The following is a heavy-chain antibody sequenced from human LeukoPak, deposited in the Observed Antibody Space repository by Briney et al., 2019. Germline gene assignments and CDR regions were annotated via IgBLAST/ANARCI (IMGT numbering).Heavy chain of an antibody. D-gene: IGHD3-3*01. CDR1: GGTFSSYA. CDR3: ARDPLERNWSGYQYYYMDV. Sequence: ASVKVSCKASGGTFSSYAISWVGQAPGQGLEWMGGIIPIFGTAHYAQKFQGRVTITADESTSTAYMELSSLRSEDTAVYYCARDPLERNWSGYQYYYMDVWGKGTTVTVSS. V-gene: IGHV1-69*13. CDR2: IIPIFGTA. J-gene: IGHJ6*03.